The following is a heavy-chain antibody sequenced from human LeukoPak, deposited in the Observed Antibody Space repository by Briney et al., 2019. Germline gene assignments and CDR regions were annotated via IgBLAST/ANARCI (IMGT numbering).Heavy chain of an antibody. V-gene: IGHV4-59*01. Sequence: SETLSLTCSVSGVSISNYYWTWIRQPPGKGLEWVGYVYYSGNTNYNPSLKSRVTISVDTSKKQLSLRLTSVTAADTAVYYCARGGRNGRGWPYFDYWGQGTLVTVSS. CDR3: ARGGRNGRGWPYFDY. CDR1: GVSISNYY. J-gene: IGHJ4*02. CDR2: VYYSGNT. D-gene: IGHD1-1*01.